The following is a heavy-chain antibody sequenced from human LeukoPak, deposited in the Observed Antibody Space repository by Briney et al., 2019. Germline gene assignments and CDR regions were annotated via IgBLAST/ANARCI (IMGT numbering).Heavy chain of an antibody. Sequence: GGSLRLSCEASGFSFSSSAMSWVRQAPGRGLEWVSSITASGGSTYYADSVKGRFTISRDNSTNTLYVQMNSLRAEDTALYYCAKTVNWKLDYWGQGTLVTVSS. CDR2: ITASGGST. V-gene: IGHV3-23*01. CDR1: GFSFSSSA. D-gene: IGHD1-1*01. CDR3: AKTVNWKLDY. J-gene: IGHJ4*02.